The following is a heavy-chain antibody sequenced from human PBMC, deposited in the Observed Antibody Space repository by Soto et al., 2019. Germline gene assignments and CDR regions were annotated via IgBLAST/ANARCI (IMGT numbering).Heavy chain of an antibody. Sequence: PGGSLRLSCAASGFTFSSYEMNWVRQAPGKGLEWVAYISSSGSTIYYADSVKGRFTISRDNAKNSLYLQMNSLRAEDTAVYYFARDKGYYYYAMDVWGQGTTVTVSS. CDR1: GFTFSSYE. J-gene: IGHJ6*02. V-gene: IGHV3-48*03. CDR2: ISSSGSTI. CDR3: ARDKGYYYYAMDV.